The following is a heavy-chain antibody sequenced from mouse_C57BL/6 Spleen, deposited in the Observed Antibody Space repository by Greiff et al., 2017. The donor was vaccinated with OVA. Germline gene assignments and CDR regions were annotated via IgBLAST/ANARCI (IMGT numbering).Heavy chain of an antibody. CDR3: ARLPYYYGSSYGYFDV. V-gene: IGHV1-50*01. CDR1: GYTFTSYW. D-gene: IGHD1-1*01. CDR2: IDPSDSYT. Sequence: QVQLKESGAELVKPGASVKLSCKASGYTFTSYWMQWVKQRPGQGLEWIGEIDPSDSYTNYNQKFKGKATLTVDTSSSTAYMQLSSLTSEDSAVYYCARLPYYYGSSYGYFDVWGTGTTVTVSS. J-gene: IGHJ1*03.